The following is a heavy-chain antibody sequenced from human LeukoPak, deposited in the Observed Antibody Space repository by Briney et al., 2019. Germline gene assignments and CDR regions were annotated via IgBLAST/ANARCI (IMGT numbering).Heavy chain of an antibody. CDR2: IIPIFGTA. CDR1: GGTFSSYA. J-gene: IGHJ6*03. V-gene: IGHV1-69*05. CDR3: ARGKPLYYYYYMDV. Sequence: SVKVSCKASGGTFSSYAISWVRQAPGQGPEWMGGIIPIFGTANYAQKFQGRVTITTDESTSTAYVELSSLRSEDTAVYYCARGKPLYYYYYMDVWGKGTTVTVSS.